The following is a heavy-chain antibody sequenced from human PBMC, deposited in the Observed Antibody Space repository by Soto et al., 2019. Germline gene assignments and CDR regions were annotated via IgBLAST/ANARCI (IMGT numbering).Heavy chain of an antibody. Sequence: PGGSLRLSCAASGFTFSTYSINWVRQAPGKGLEWVSSISSRSTYIYYADSVKGRFTISRDNAKNSLYLQMNTLGVEDTAVYYCGPNGGTGKPFEYWGQGTLVTVSS. D-gene: IGHD1-1*01. V-gene: IGHV3-21*01. CDR3: GPNGGTGKPFEY. CDR2: ISSRSTYI. CDR1: GFTFSTYS. J-gene: IGHJ4*02.